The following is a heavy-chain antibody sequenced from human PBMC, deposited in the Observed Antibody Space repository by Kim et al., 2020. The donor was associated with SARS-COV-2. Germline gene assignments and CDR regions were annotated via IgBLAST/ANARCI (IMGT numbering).Heavy chain of an antibody. Sequence: GGSLRLSCAASGFTVSSNYMSWVRQAPGKGLEWVSVIYSGGSTYYADSVKGRFTISRDNSKNTLYLQMNSLRAEDTAVYYCARGGDIVVGYNWFDPWGQGTLVNVSS. CDR3: ARGGDIVVGYNWFDP. J-gene: IGHJ5*02. V-gene: IGHV3-53*01. CDR2: IYSGGST. D-gene: IGHD2-2*01. CDR1: GFTVSSNY.